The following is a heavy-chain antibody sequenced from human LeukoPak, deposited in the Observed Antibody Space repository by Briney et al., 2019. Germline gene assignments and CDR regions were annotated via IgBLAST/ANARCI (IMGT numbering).Heavy chain of an antibody. CDR3: ARGWELLKRLDY. D-gene: IGHD1-26*01. CDR2: ISYDGSNK. V-gene: IGHV3-30*03. J-gene: IGHJ4*02. Sequence: PGRSLRLSCAASGFTFSSYGMHWVRQAPGKGLEWVAVISYDGSNKYYADSVKGRFTISRDNAKNSLYLQMNSLRAEDTAVYYCARGWELLKRLDYWGQGTLVTVSS. CDR1: GFTFSSYG.